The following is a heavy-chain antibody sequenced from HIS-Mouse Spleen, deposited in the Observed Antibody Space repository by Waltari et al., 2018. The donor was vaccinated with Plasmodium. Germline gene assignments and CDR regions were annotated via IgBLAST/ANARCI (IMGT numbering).Heavy chain of an antibody. D-gene: IGHD1-26*01. CDR1: GFTFSSYA. V-gene: IGHV3-30-3*01. Sequence: QVQLVESGGGVVQPGRSLRLSCAASGFTFSSYAMHWVRQAPGKGLEWVAVLSYDGSNKYYADSVKGRFTISRDNSNNTLYLQMNSLRAEDTAVYYCARGSRGLYSGSYFDYWGQGTLVTVSS. J-gene: IGHJ4*02. CDR3: ARGSRGLYSGSYFDY. CDR2: LSYDGSNK.